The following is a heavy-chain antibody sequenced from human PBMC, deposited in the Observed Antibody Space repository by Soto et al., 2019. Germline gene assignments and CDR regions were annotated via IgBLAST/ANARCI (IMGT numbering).Heavy chain of an antibody. J-gene: IGHJ4*02. CDR1: GGSISSYY. CDR3: AIGWPRNGETFDY. CDR2: IYYSGST. V-gene: IGHV4-59*01. Sequence: PSETLSLTCTVSGGSISSYYWSWIRQPPGKGLEWIGYIYYSGSTNYNPTLKSRVTISVDTSKNQFSLKLSSVTAADTAVYYCAIGWPRNGETFDYWGQGTLVTVSS. D-gene: IGHD5-12*01.